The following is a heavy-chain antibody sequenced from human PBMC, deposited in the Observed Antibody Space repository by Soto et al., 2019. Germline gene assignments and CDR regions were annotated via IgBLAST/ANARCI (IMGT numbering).Heavy chain of an antibody. Sequence: QVQLVQSGAEVKKPGSSVKVSCKASGGTFSSYAISWVRQAPGQGLEWMGGIIPIFGTANYAQKFQGRVTITADESTSTAYMELSSLRSEDTAVYYCARDKVTMVRGVHYYYYYGMDVWGQGTTVTVSS. CDR3: ARDKVTMVRGVHYYYYYGMDV. CDR1: GGTFSSYA. D-gene: IGHD3-10*01. CDR2: IIPIFGTA. V-gene: IGHV1-69*01. J-gene: IGHJ6*02.